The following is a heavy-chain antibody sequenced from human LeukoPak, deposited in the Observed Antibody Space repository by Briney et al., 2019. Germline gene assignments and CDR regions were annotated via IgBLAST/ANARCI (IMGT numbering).Heavy chain of an antibody. CDR1: GFTFSSYG. J-gene: IGHJ6*02. CDR2: IWYDGSNK. V-gene: IGHV3-33*01. CDR3: ASGNIATYGMDV. D-gene: IGHD5-12*01. Sequence: GGSLRFSCAASGFTFSSYGMHWVRQAPGKGLEWVAVIWYDGSNKYYADSVKGRFTISRDSSKNTLYLQMNSLRAEDTAVYYCASGNIATYGMDVWGQGTTVTVSS.